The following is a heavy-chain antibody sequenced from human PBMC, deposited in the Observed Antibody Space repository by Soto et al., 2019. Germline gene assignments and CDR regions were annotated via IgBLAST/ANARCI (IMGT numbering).Heavy chain of an antibody. Sequence: QVQLQESGPGLVKPSQTLSLTCTVSGGSISSGGYYWRWIRQHPGKGLEWIGYIYYSGSTYYNPSLKTRVNISVDTSKNQFSLKLSSVTAADTAVYYCARAPTSYIRLIDSNAFDIWGQGTMVTVSS. J-gene: IGHJ3*02. D-gene: IGHD3-22*01. CDR2: IYYSGST. V-gene: IGHV4-31*03. CDR3: ARAPTSYIRLIDSNAFDI. CDR1: GGSISSGGYY.